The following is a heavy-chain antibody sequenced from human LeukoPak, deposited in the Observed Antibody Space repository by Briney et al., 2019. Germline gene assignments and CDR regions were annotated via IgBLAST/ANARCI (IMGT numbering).Heavy chain of an antibody. D-gene: IGHD2-21*02. Sequence: GGSLRLSCAASGFTFSIDWMYWVRQAPGKGLVWVSRINSDGSITNYADSVKGRFTISRDDAKNTLYLQMNSLRAEDMAVYYCGRGHVVHSGIHENWGQGTLVTVSP. J-gene: IGHJ4*02. CDR3: GRGHVVHSGIHEN. CDR2: INSDGSIT. V-gene: IGHV3-74*01. CDR1: GFTFSIDW.